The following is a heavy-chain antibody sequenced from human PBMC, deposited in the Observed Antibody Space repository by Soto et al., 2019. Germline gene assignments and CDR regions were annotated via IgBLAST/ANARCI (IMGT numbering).Heavy chain of an antibody. CDR1: GGTFSSYA. V-gene: IGHV1-69*01. D-gene: IGHD3-10*01. J-gene: IGHJ4*02. CDR3: ARGKRISDYYGSGSYWAPFDY. Sequence: QVQLVQSGAEVKKPGSSVKVSCKASGGTFSSYAISWVRQAPGQGLEWMGGIIPIFGTANYAQKLQGRVTITEDESTSTAYMELSSLRSEDTAVYYCARGKRISDYYGSGSYWAPFDYWGQGTLVTVSS. CDR2: IIPIFGTA.